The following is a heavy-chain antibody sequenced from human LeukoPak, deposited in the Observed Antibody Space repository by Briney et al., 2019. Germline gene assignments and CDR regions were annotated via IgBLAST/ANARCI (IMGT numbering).Heavy chain of an antibody. CDR2: INSDGRRT. J-gene: IGHJ4*02. CDR3: ASGPWELDY. Sequence: GGSLRLSCAGSGFTFSRFWMYWLRQAPGKGLVWVSRINSDGRRTDYTDSVKGRFTISRDNAKNTLYLQMNSLRAEDTGVYYCASGPWELDYWGQGTRVTVSS. D-gene: IGHD1-26*01. CDR1: GFTFSRFW. V-gene: IGHV3-74*01.